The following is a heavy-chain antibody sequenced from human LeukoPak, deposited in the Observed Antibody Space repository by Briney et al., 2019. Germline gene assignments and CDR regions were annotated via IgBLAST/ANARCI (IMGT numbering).Heavy chain of an antibody. CDR3: ARRYYDSSGYWNFDY. J-gene: IGHJ4*02. CDR2: INPNSGGT. Sequence: ASVKVSCKASGYTFTGYYMHWVRQAPGQGLGWMGWINPNSGGTNYAQKFQGRVTMTRDTSISTAYMELSRLRSDDTAVYYCARRYYDSSGYWNFDYWGQGTLVTVSS. CDR1: GYTFTGYY. V-gene: IGHV1-2*02. D-gene: IGHD3-22*01.